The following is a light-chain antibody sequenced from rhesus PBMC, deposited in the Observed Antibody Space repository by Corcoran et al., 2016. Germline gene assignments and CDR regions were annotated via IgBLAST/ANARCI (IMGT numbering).Light chain of an antibody. J-gene: IGKJ2*01. V-gene: IGKV7-13*01. CDR1: ESVSFFGVNL. Sequence: DIVLTQSPASLAVSPGQRATITCRASESVSFFGVNLIHWSQQKPGQPPKLLVYQTSNKHTGVPARLSGSGSGTDVTLTISPMEADDAADYYCLQTYNSPYSFGQGTKVEIK. CDR2: QTS. CDR3: LQTYNSPYS.